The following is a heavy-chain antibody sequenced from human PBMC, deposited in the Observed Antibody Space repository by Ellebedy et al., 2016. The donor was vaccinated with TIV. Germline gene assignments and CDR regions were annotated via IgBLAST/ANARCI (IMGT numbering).Heavy chain of an antibody. V-gene: IGHV1-18*01. CDR3: TRDDRFSGTWYSAYFQY. CDR1: GYTLSNYG. D-gene: IGHD1-26*01. Sequence: ASVKVSCXASGYTLSNYGISWVRQGPGQGLEWMGWVNTHKGNTNYAPKFRGRLTLTIDTSTSTAYMELRSLGSDDTAVYYYTRDDRFSGTWYSAYFQYWGQGTLVTVSS. J-gene: IGHJ1*01. CDR2: VNTHKGNT.